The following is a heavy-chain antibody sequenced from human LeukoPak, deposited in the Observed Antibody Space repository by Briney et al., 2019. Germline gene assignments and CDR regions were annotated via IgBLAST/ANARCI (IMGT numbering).Heavy chain of an antibody. J-gene: IGHJ4*02. V-gene: IGHV4-39*07. CDR1: GGSTSSSDYY. CDR3: ARACISTGWHSVDS. Sequence: SETLSLTCTVSGGSTSSSDYYWGWIRQPPGKGLEWIGVIYYDGNTYRNPSLKSRVSISVDTSKNQLFLDLSSVTAADTAVYYCARACISTGWHSVDSWGQGTLVTVSS. D-gene: IGHD6-19*01. CDR2: IYYDGNT.